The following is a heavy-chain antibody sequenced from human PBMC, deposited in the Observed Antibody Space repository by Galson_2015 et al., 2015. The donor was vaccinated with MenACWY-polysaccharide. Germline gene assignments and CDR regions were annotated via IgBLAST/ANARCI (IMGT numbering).Heavy chain of an antibody. CDR2: IFHSGTT. J-gene: IGHJ4*02. D-gene: IGHD1-26*01. CDR1: DYSIRSGYF. Sequence: ETLSLTCAVSDYSIRSGYFWGWIRQPPGKGLEWIASIFHSGTTYYNPSLKSRVSISVDTSKNQFSLKLSSVTAADTAVYYCARVEKYSGSFYILYWGQGTLVTVPS. CDR3: ARVEKYSGSFYILY. V-gene: IGHV4-38-2*01.